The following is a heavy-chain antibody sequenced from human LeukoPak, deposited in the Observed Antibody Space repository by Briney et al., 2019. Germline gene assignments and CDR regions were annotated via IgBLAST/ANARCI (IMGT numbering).Heavy chain of an antibody. D-gene: IGHD3-3*01. J-gene: IGHJ4*02. CDR2: ISAYNGNT. Sequence: ASVKVSCKASGYTFTSYGISWVRQAPGQGLEWMGWISAYNGNTNYAQKLQGRVTMTTDTSTSTAYMELRSLRSDDTAMYYCARVPITIFGVVIRGFDYWGQGTLVTVSS. CDR3: ARVPITIFGVVIRGFDY. CDR1: GYTFTSYG. V-gene: IGHV1-18*01.